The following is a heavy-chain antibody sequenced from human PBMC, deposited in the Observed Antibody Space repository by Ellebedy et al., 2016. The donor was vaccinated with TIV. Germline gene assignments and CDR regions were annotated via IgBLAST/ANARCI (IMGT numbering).Heavy chain of an antibody. J-gene: IGHJ4*02. CDR2: IGDSGDST. V-gene: IGHV3-23*01. D-gene: IGHD3-10*01. CDR3: ARDSGWEHAY. Sequence: PGGSLRLSCAASGFTVSSNGMSWVRQAPGKGLQWVSGIGDSGDSTHYADSVKGRFTISRDNSKNPLYLQMNSLRAEDTAIYYCARDSGWEHAYWGQGTLVTVSA. CDR1: GFTVSSNG.